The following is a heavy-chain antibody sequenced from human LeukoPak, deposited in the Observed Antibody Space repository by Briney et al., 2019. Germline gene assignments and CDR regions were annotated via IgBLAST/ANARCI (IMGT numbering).Heavy chain of an antibody. CDR1: GFTFGDYA. CDR3: TRGGGSYRFDY. J-gene: IGHJ4*02. V-gene: IGHV3-49*03. Sequence: GGSLRLSCTASGFTFGDYAMCWFRQAPGKGLEWVGFIRSKAYGGTTEYAASVKGRFTISRDDSKSIAYLQMNSLKTEDTAVYYCTRGGGSYRFDYWGQGTLVTVSS. D-gene: IGHD1-26*01. CDR2: IRSKAYGGTT.